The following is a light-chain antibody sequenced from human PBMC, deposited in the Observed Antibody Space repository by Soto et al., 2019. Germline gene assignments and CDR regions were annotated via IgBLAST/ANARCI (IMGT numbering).Light chain of an antibody. CDR3: MQVLHTPFS. CDR1: QSLLHSDGYTY. Sequence: DIVMTQSPPSLSVTPGEPASISCRSSQSLLHSDGYTYVDWYVQRPGQSPQLLIYLGSNRASGVPARLSGRGSCTDFTLKSSKVESEDVGIYYCMQVLHTPFSFGPGTKVDFK. CDR2: LGS. J-gene: IGKJ3*01. V-gene: IGKV2-28*01.